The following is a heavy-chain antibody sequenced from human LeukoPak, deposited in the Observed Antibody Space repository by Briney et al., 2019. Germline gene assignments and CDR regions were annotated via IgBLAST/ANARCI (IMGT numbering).Heavy chain of an antibody. Sequence: PGGSLRLSCAASGFTFDDYGMNWVRQAPRKGLEWVSGINWNGGSTGYADSVKGRFTISRDNANNSLYLQMNSLRAEDTALYYCAKLIAPAPTWYMDVWGKGTTVTVSS. CDR1: GFTFDDYG. D-gene: IGHD6-13*01. CDR3: AKLIAPAPTWYMDV. V-gene: IGHV3-20*04. J-gene: IGHJ6*03. CDR2: INWNGGST.